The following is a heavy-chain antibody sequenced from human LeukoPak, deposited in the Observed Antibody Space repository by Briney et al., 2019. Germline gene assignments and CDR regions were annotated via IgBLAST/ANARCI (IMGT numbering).Heavy chain of an antibody. J-gene: IGHJ4*02. CDR3: ARDRALLAVDGGE. V-gene: IGHV1-18*01. Sequence: ASVKISCKACGYTFASYGISWVRQAPGQGLEWMGWISAYNGNTNYAQKLQGRVTMTTDTSTSTAYMELRSLRSDDTAVYYCARDRALLAVDGGEWGQGTLVTVSS. D-gene: IGHD3-16*01. CDR1: GYTFASYG. CDR2: ISAYNGNT.